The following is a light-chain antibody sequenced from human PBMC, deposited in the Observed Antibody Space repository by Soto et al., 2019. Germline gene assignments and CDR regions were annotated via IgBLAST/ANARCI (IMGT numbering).Light chain of an antibody. CDR1: SSDVGGYNY. J-gene: IGLJ1*01. CDR2: EVS. Sequence: QSALTQPASVSGSPGQSITISCTGTSSDVGGYNYVSWYQQHPGKAPKLMIYEVSNRPSGVSNRFSGCKSGNTASLTISGLQAEDEADYYCSSYTSSSIDYVFGTGTKVTVL. V-gene: IGLV2-14*01. CDR3: SSYTSSSIDYV.